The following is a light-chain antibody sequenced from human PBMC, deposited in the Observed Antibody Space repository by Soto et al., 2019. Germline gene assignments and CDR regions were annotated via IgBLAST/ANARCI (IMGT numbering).Light chain of an antibody. CDR3: QAWDSSTVV. V-gene: IGLV3-1*01. CDR1: KLGEKY. Sequence: SYELTQPPSVSVSPGQTASITCSGDKLGEKYACWYQQKPGQSPVLVIYQDNKRPSGIPERFSGSNSGNTATLTISGTQAMEEADYYCQAWDSSTVVFGGGTKLTVL. J-gene: IGLJ2*01. CDR2: QDN.